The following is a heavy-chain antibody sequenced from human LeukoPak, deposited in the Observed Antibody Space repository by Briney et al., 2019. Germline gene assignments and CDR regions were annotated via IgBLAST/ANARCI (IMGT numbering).Heavy chain of an antibody. CDR2: IHYSASP. CDR1: GGSIGSYY. V-gene: IGHV4-59*01. Sequence: SETLSLTCTVSGGSIGSYYWSWIRQPPGKGLEWIGHIHYSASPSYNPSLVSRVTISVDTSKNQFSLKLTSVTAADTAMYYCARVLSPVWGAFHYIDYWGQGTLVTVSS. J-gene: IGHJ4*02. CDR3: ARVLSPVWGAFHYIDY. D-gene: IGHD3-16*01.